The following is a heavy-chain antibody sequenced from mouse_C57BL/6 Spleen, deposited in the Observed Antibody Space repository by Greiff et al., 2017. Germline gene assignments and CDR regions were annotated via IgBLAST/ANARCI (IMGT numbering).Heavy chain of an antibody. CDR2: IYPGSGST. CDR1: GYTFTSYW. D-gene: IGHD2-3*01. CDR3: ANYDGYYLFFAY. J-gene: IGHJ3*01. Sequence: QVQLQQPGAELVKPGASVKMSCKASGYTFTSYWITWVKQRPGQGLEWIGDIYPGSGSTNYNEKFKSKATLTVDTSSSTAYMQLSSLTSEASAVYYCANYDGYYLFFAYWGQGTLVTVSA. V-gene: IGHV1-55*01.